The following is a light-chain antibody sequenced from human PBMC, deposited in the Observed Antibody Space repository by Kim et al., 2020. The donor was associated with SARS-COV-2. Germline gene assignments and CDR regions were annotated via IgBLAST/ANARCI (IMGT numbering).Light chain of an antibody. CDR1: QDISNY. J-gene: IGKJ4*01. Sequence: DIQMTQSPSSLSASVGDRVTITCRASQDISNYLNWYQQKPGKAPKLLIYDASNLETGVPSRFSGSGSGTDFTFTISSLQPEDIATYYCQQYDNLPFTFGGGTKVDIK. CDR2: DAS. CDR3: QQYDNLPFT. V-gene: IGKV1-33*01.